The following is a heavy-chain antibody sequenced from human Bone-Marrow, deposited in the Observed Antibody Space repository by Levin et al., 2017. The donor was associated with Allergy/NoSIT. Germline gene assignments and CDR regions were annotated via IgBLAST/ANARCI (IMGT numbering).Heavy chain of an antibody. CDR3: ATNGRWAFDY. J-gene: IGHJ4*02. D-gene: IGHD2-8*01. CDR2: IKPDGSEK. Sequence: GGSLRLSCGGSGFTFGTYWMTWVRQAPGKGLEWVANIKPDGSEKYYVDSVEGRFTLSRDNAKNSLYLQMSSLRAEDTAMYYCATNGRWAFDYWGQGTLVTVSS. CDR1: GFTFGTYW. V-gene: IGHV3-7*01.